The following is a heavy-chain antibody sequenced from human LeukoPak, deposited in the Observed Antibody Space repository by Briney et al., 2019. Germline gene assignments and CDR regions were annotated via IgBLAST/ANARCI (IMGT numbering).Heavy chain of an antibody. CDR1: GGSISSSSYY. V-gene: IGHV4-39*01. J-gene: IGHJ4*02. CDR2: IYYSGST. CDR3: ARHAGYCSGGRHRWGCYFDY. D-gene: IGHD2-15*01. Sequence: SETLSLTCTVSGGSISSSSYYWGWIRQPPGKGLEWIGSIYYSGSTYYNPSLKSRVTISVDTSKNQFSLKLSSVTAADTAVYYCARHAGYCSGGRHRWGCYFDYWGQGTLVTVSS.